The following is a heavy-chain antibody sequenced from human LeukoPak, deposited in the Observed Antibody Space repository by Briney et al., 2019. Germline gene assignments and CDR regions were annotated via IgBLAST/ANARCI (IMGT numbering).Heavy chain of an antibody. Sequence: GRSLRLSCAASGLTFSSYGMHWVRQAPGKGLEWVAVIWNDGSKKYYADYVKGRFTISRDNSKNTLYLQMNSLRAEDTAVFYCARYISTIVVAPGYWGQGTLVTVSP. CDR1: GLTFSSYG. D-gene: IGHD3-22*01. CDR2: IWNDGSKK. CDR3: ARYISTIVVAPGY. J-gene: IGHJ4*02. V-gene: IGHV3-33*01.